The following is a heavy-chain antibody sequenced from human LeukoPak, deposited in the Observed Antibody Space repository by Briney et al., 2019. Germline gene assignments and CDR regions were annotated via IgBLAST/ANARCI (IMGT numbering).Heavy chain of an antibody. D-gene: IGHD2-15*01. CDR3: EKDSHLDV. Sequence: SETPSLTCTVSGGSIRGTDLYWGWIRQLPGKGLEWIGNIHSSGNSFCNPSLKSRVTISVDTSKNQFSLKLSSVTAADTAVYYCEKDSHLDVWGQGTTVTVSS. CDR1: GGSIRGTDLY. CDR2: IHSSGNS. V-gene: IGHV4-39*05. J-gene: IGHJ6*02.